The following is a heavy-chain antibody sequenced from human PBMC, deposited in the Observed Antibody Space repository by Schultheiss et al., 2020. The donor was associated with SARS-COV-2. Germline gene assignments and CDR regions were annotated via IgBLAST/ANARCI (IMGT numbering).Heavy chain of an antibody. CDR2: IYHSGST. V-gene: IGHV4-4*02. CDR1: GGSISSSNW. Sequence: SETLSLTCTVSGGSISSSNWWSWVRQPPGKGLEWIGSIYHSGSTNYNPSLKSRVTISVDTSKNQFSLQLNSVTPEDTAVYYCARVLGRQLVRGSMDYWGQGTLVTVSS. CDR3: ARVLGRQLVRGSMDY. J-gene: IGHJ4*02. D-gene: IGHD6-6*01.